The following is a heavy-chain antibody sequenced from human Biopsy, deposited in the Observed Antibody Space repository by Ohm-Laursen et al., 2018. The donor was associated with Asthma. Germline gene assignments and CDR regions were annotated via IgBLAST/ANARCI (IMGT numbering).Heavy chain of an antibody. CDR1: PGSINDYY. D-gene: IGHD6-13*01. V-gene: IGHV4-59*01. J-gene: IGHJ4*02. CDR3: VRATSTWSQSGPHYFDH. CDR2: VHSTGST. Sequence: GTLSLTCTVSPGSINDYYWNCIRQFPGKGLEWIGYVHSTGSTRFNPSLKSRLTISVDTSVDQVSLKLTSVTAADTAVYYCVRATSTWSQSGPHYFDHWGQGTLVTVSS.